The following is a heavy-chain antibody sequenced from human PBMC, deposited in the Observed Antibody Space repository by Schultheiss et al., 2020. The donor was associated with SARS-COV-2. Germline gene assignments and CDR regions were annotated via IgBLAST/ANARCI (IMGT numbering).Heavy chain of an antibody. V-gene: IGHV3-21*04. CDR3: ARGQWGGEQMATTILDY. Sequence: GESLKISCAASGFTFSSYSMHWVRQAPGKGLEWVSSISGDGTSIYYADSVKGRFTISRDNSKSTLYLQMNSLRAEDTAIYYCARGQWGGEQMATTILDYWGQGTLVTVSS. CDR2: ISGDGTSI. D-gene: IGHD5-24*01. J-gene: IGHJ4*02. CDR1: GFTFSSYS.